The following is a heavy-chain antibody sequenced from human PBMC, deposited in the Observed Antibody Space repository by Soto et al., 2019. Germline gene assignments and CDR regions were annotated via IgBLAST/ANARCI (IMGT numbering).Heavy chain of an antibody. J-gene: IGHJ6*02. Sequence: GGSLRLSCAASGFSVSNNFMNWVRQAPGKGLEWVSIIYSGGSTYYADSVRGRFTISRDNSKNTLYLQMNSLRAEDTAVYYCARDPYGDMDRGMDVWGQGTSVTVSS. CDR1: GFSVSNNF. V-gene: IGHV3-53*01. CDR2: IYSGGST. D-gene: IGHD3-10*01. CDR3: ARDPYGDMDRGMDV.